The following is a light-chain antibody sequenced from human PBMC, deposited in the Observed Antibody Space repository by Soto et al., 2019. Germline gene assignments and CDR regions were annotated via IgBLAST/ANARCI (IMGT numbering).Light chain of an antibody. CDR2: GAS. CDR3: QQYGSSPRT. V-gene: IGKV3-20*01. J-gene: IGKJ1*01. Sequence: EIVMTQSPATLSVSPGERATLSWWASQSVSSNLAWYQQKNVQAPRLLIYGASKRATGIPDRFSGSGYGTDFNLTISRLEPEDFAVYYCQQYGSSPRTFGQGTKVDI. CDR1: QSVSSN.